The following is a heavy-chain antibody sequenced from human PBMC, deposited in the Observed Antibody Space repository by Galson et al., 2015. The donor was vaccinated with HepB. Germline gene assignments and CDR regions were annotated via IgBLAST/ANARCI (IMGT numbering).Heavy chain of an antibody. CDR1: GFTFSSYG. D-gene: IGHD3-22*01. CDR2: IRYDGSNK. V-gene: IGHV3-30*02. CDR3: AQSAYYYDSSGSHFDP. Sequence: SLRLSCAASGFTFSSYGMHWVRQAPGKGLEWVAFIRYDGSNKYYADSVKGRFTISRDNSKNTLYLQMNSLRAEDTAVYYCAQSAYYYDSSGSHFDPWGQGTLVTVSS. J-gene: IGHJ5*02.